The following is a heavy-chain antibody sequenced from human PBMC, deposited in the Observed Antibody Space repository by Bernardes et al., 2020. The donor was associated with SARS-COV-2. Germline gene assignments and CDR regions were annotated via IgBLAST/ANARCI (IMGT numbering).Heavy chain of an antibody. V-gene: IGHV4-39*01. CDR3: AGSSCGIDCYIGGLRSWDYGMDV. J-gene: IGHJ6*02. CDR1: GASISSTNYY. Sequence: SETLSLTCTVSGASISSTNYYWGWIRQSPGKGLEWIGSVYSSGSSYYNPSLQSRVRESVDTSKNQFSLRLSFVTAADTAVYYCAGSSCGIDCYIGGLRSWDYGMDVWGQGTTVTVSS. CDR2: VYSSGSS. D-gene: IGHD2-21*02.